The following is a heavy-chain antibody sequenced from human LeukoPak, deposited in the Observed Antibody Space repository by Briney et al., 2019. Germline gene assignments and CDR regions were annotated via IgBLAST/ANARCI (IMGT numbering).Heavy chain of an antibody. CDR1: GFTFSGYG. CDR3: AKGGEYYYDSSGYYY. Sequence: GGSLRLSCAASGFTFSGYGMHWVRQAPGKGLEWVAVISYDGSNKYYADSVKGRFTISRDNSKNTLYLQMNSLRAEDTAVYYCAKGGEYYYDSSGYYYWGQGTLVTVSS. CDR2: ISYDGSNK. D-gene: IGHD3-22*01. J-gene: IGHJ4*02. V-gene: IGHV3-30*18.